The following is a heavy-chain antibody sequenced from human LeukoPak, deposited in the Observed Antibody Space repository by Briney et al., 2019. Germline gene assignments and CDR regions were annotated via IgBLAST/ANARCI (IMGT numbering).Heavy chain of an antibody. CDR3: AREARGWGTYYSDY. Sequence: GASVKVSCTASAYTFTGNFIHWLRQAPGQGLEWMGWINPDSGVTLYAQKFQGRVTMTRDTSISSAYLELSSLTSDDTAVYFCAREARGWGTYYSDYWGQGTLGTVSS. J-gene: IGHJ4*02. CDR1: AYTFTGNF. V-gene: IGHV1-2*02. D-gene: IGHD3-16*01. CDR2: INPDSGVT.